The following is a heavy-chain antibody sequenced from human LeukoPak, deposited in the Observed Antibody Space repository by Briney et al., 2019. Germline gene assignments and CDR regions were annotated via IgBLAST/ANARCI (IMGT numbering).Heavy chain of an antibody. D-gene: IGHD2/OR15-2a*01. CDR3: ASYYPEYGSDY. Sequence: SETLSLTCTVSGGSIRSSYYYWGWIRQPPGKGLEWIGSIYDSGSTYYDPSLKSRVTISVDTSKNQFSLKLSSVTAADTAVYYCASYYPEYGSDYWGQGTLVTVSS. V-gene: IGHV4-39*07. CDR2: IYDSGST. CDR1: GGSIRSSYYY. J-gene: IGHJ4*02.